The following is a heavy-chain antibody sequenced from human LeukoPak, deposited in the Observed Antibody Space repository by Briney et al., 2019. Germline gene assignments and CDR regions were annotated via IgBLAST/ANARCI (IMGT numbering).Heavy chain of an antibody. CDR2: MNPNSGNT. CDR3: ARATYDSSGYYSGEFDY. Sequence: GASVKVSCKASGYTFTSYGISWVRQAPGQGLEWMGWMNPNSGNTGYAQKFQGRVTMTRNTSISTAYMELSSLRSEDTAVYYCARATYDSSGYYSGEFDYWGQGTLVTVSS. V-gene: IGHV1-8*02. CDR1: GYTFTSYG. J-gene: IGHJ4*02. D-gene: IGHD3-22*01.